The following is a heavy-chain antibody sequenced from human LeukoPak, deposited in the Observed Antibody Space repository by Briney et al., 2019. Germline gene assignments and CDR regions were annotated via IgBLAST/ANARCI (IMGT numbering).Heavy chain of an antibody. CDR2: INWKTGNG. CDR1: GFNFDDDA. D-gene: IGHD5-24*01. J-gene: IGHJ2*01. Sequence: GASLRLSCAASGFNFDDDAMHWDRQAPGRGLEWVSGINWKTGNGIYADSVKGRFTISRDNAKNSLYLQMSSLRAEDTALNYCTRRAARWQFDLWGRGTLLTVSS. CDR3: TRRAARWQFDL. V-gene: IGHV3-9*01.